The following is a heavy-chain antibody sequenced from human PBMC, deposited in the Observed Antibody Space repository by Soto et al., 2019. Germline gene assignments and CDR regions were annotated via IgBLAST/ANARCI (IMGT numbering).Heavy chain of an antibody. CDR2: ISAYNGNT. V-gene: IGHV1-18*01. Sequence: GASVKVSCKASGYTFTSYGISWVRQAPGQGLEWMGWISAYNGNTNYAQKLQGRVTMTTDTSTSTAYMELRSLRSDDTAVYYCARVESSSTSRGWFDPWGKGTLVTVSS. J-gene: IGHJ5*02. CDR1: GYTFTSYG. CDR3: ARVESSSTSRGWFDP. D-gene: IGHD2-2*01.